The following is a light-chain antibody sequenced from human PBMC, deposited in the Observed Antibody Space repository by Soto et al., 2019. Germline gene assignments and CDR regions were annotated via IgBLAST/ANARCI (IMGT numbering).Light chain of an antibody. J-gene: IGKJ1*01. V-gene: IGKV1-5*01. CDR2: DAS. Sequence: DIQLTQSPSTLSASIGDRVTITCRASQSSNRWLAWYQQKPGKAPKLLIYDASSLESGVPSRFSGSGSGTDCTRTITSLQPDDFATYYCQHPRWTFGQGTKVEIK. CDR1: QSSNRW. CDR3: QHPRWT.